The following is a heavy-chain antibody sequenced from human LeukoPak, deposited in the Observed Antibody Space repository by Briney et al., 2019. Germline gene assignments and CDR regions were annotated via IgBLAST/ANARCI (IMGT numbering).Heavy chain of an antibody. CDR1: SYSISSGYH. Sequence: KPSETLSLTCTVSSYSISSGYHWGWIRHPPGKGLEWIGNIYRSGITYYNPSLKSRVTMSVDTSKNQFSLKLSSVTAADTAIYYCARVNWVVDYWGQGTLVTVSS. D-gene: IGHD1-1*01. V-gene: IGHV4-38-2*02. CDR2: IYRSGIT. J-gene: IGHJ4*02. CDR3: ARVNWVVDY.